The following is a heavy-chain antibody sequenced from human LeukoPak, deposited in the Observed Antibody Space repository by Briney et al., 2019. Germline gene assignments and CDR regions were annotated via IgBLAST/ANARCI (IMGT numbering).Heavy chain of an antibody. Sequence: GGSLRLSCAASGFTFSSYSMNWVRQAPGKGLEWVSSISSSGTYRYYADSAKGRFTISRDNAKNSLYLQMNSLRAEDTAVYPCARVGNNTSGYWGQGTLVTVSS. D-gene: IGHD1-14*01. CDR1: GFTFSSYS. V-gene: IGHV3-21*01. J-gene: IGHJ4*02. CDR3: ARVGNNTSGY. CDR2: ISSSGTYR.